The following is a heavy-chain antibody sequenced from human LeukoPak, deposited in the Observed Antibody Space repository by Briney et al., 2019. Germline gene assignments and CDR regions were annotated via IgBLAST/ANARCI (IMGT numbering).Heavy chain of an antibody. J-gene: IGHJ4*02. V-gene: IGHV3-9*01. CDR1: GFTFDDYA. D-gene: IGHD6-13*01. CDR2: ISWNSGSI. CDR3: ARDGYSSSWPEDY. Sequence: GGSLRLSCAASGFTFDDYAMHWVRQAPGKGLEWVSGISWNSGSIGYADSVKGRFTISRDNSKNTLYLQMNSLRAEDTAVYYCARDGYSSSWPEDYWGQGTLVTVSS.